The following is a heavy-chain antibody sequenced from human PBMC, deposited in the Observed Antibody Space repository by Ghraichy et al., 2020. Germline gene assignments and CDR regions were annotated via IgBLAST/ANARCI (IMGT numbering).Heavy chain of an antibody. CDR2: TYYRSKWYN. D-gene: IGHD6-6*01. Sequence: SETLSLTCAISGDSVSSNSAAWNWIRQSPSRGLEWLGRTYYRSKWYNDYAVSVKSRITINPDTSKNQFSLQLNFVTPEDTAVYYCARDQTRVKYSSSSELDSWGQGTLVTVSS. J-gene: IGHJ4*02. V-gene: IGHV6-1*01. CDR1: GDSVSSNSAA. CDR3: ARDQTRVKYSSSSELDS.